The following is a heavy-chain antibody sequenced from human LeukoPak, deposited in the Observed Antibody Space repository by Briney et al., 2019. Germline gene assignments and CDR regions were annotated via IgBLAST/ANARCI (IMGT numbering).Heavy chain of an antibody. V-gene: IGHV4-39*07. D-gene: IGHD5-18*01. CDR3: ARSASLLWLYAFDI. J-gene: IGHJ3*02. CDR2: IYYSGST. CDR1: GGSISSSSYY. Sequence: PSETLSLTCTVSGGSISSSSYYWGWIRQPPGKGLEWIGSIYYSGSTYYNPSLKSRVTISVDTSKNHFSLKLSSVTAADTAVYYCARSASLLWLYAFDIWGQGTMVTVSS.